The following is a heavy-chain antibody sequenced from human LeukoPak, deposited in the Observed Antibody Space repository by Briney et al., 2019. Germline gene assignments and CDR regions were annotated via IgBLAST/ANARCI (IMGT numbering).Heavy chain of an antibody. V-gene: IGHV3-7*01. CDR2: IKQDGSER. Sequence: GGSLRLSCAASGFTFSDYWMSWVRQAPGKGLEWVANIKQDGSERHYVDSVKGRFTISRDNAKNSLYLQMNSLRAEDTAVYYCARGGGNLFDYWGQGTLVTVSS. J-gene: IGHJ4*02. D-gene: IGHD2-15*01. CDR1: GFTFSDYW. CDR3: ARGGGNLFDY.